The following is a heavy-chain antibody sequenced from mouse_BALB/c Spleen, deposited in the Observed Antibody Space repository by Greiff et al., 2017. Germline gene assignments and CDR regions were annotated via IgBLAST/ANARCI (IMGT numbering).Heavy chain of an antibody. V-gene: IGHV5-4*02. CDR1: GFTFSDYY. J-gene: IGHJ3*01. CDR2: ISDGGSYT. D-gene: IGHD2-3*01. CDR3: ARGDGYYLAY. Sequence: DVKLVESGGGLVKPGGSLKLSCAASGFTFSDYYMYWVRQTPEKRLEWVATISDGGSYTYYPDSVKGRFTISRDNAKNNLYLQMSSLKSEDTAMYYCARGDGYYLAYWGQGTLVTVSA.